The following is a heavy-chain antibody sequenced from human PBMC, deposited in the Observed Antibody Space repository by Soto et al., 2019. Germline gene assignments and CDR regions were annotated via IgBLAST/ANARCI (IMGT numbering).Heavy chain of an antibody. CDR2: IGGRGGST. Sequence: EVQLLESGGGLVQPGGSLRLSCAASGFSFSSYAISWVRQAPGKGLEWVSSIGGRGGSTYYADSVKGRFTSSRDTSTNPVYLQTNSLRVEDTAVYYCAKQGEYDFWSSSNNWLDPWRQGTLVTVAS. CDR1: GFSFSSYA. V-gene: IGHV3-23*01. J-gene: IGHJ5*02. D-gene: IGHD3-3*01. CDR3: AKQGEYDFWSSSNNWLDP.